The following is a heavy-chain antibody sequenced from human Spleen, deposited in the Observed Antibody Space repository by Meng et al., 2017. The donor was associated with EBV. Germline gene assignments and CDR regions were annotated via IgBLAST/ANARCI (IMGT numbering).Heavy chain of an antibody. D-gene: IGHD6-13*01. J-gene: IGHJ4*02. CDR3: ATGISPAVPFDY. V-gene: IGHV4-4*02. CDR1: GGSISSSKW. CDR2: IHHSGST. Sequence: VQVQGLGPGLGKPSGHLSLTCSVSGGSISSSKWWTWVRQPPGKGLEWIGDIHHSGSTNYNPSLKSRVTISVDKSKNQVSLKLNSVTAADTAVYYCATGISPAVPFDYWGQGTLVTVSS.